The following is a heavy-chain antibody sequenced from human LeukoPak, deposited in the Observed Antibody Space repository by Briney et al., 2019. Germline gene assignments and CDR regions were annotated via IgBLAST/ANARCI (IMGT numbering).Heavy chain of an antibody. D-gene: IGHD6-19*01. CDR2: IYHSGST. CDR3: ARAGYSSGWYLDY. J-gene: IGHJ4*02. CDR1: GVSVTSSAYY. V-gene: IGHV4-39*07. Sequence: PSETLSLTCTVSGVSVTSSAYYWGWIRQPPGKGLEWIGSIYHSGSTYYNPSLKSRVTISVDTSKNQFSLKLSSVTAADTAVYYCARAGYSSGWYLDYWGQGTLVTVSS.